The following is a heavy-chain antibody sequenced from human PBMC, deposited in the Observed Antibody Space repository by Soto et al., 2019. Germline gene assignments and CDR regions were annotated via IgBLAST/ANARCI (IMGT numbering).Heavy chain of an antibody. D-gene: IGHD6-6*01. CDR3: ARERPVYYYYGMDV. Sequence: PGGSLRLSCADSGFTFSSYWMHWVRQAPGKGLVWVSRINSDGSSTSYAGSVKGRFTISRDNAKNTLYLQMNSLRAEDTAVYYCARERPVYYYYGMDVWGQGTKVTVSS. CDR1: GFTFSSYW. CDR2: INSDGSST. V-gene: IGHV3-74*01. J-gene: IGHJ6*02.